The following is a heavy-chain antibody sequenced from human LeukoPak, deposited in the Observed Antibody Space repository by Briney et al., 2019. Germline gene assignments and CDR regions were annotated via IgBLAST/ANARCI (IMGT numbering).Heavy chain of an antibody. D-gene: IGHD3-10*01. V-gene: IGHV1-3*01. Sequence: ASVKVSCKASGYTFTSYAMHWMRQAPGQTLEWMGWIHVGNGNTEYSQKFQGRVTITRDTPATTTYMELSSLRTEDTAVYYCARVDGSGPNAPNDCWGQGSLVTVSS. CDR3: ARVDGSGPNAPNDC. CDR1: GYTFTSYA. CDR2: IHVGNGNT. J-gene: IGHJ4*02.